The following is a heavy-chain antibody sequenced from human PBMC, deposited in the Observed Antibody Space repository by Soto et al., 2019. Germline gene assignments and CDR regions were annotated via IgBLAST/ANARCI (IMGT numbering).Heavy chain of an antibody. CDR1: GFTFSSCE. J-gene: IGHJ3*02. CDR2: ISSSGSTI. V-gene: IGHV3-48*03. Sequence: EVQLVESGGGLVQPGGSLRLSCAASGFTFSSCEMNWVRQAPGKGRGWVSYISSSGSTIYFADSVKGRFTISRDNAKNSLYLQMNSLRAEDTAVYYCARKGIAVAGIAFDIWGQGTTVTVSS. CDR3: ARKGIAVAGIAFDI. D-gene: IGHD6-19*01.